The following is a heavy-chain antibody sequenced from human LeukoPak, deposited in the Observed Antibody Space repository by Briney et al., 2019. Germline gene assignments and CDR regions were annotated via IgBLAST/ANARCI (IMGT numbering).Heavy chain of an antibody. CDR1: GGSISSYY. J-gene: IGHJ4*02. CDR2: IHTSGST. D-gene: IGHD6-13*01. Sequence: SETLSLTCTVSGGSISSYYWSWIRQPAGKGLEWIGRIHTSGSTNYNASLKSRLTMSVDTPKNQFSLNLTSMTAADTAVYYCAREYGSSRIFDYWGKGTPVTVSS. V-gene: IGHV4-4*07. CDR3: AREYGSSRIFDY.